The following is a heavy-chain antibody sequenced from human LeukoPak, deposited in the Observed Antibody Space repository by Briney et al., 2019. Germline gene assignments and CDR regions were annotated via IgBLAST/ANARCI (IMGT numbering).Heavy chain of an antibody. Sequence: GRSLRLSCAASGFTFSSYGMHWVRQAPGKGLEWVAVISYDGSNKYYADSVKGRFTISRDNSKNTLYLQMNSLRAEDTAVYYCAKDLSPGCSSGWYGRYFDYWGQGTLVTVSS. J-gene: IGHJ4*02. CDR3: AKDLSPGCSSGWYGRYFDY. V-gene: IGHV3-30*18. CDR2: ISYDGSNK. D-gene: IGHD6-19*01. CDR1: GFTFSSYG.